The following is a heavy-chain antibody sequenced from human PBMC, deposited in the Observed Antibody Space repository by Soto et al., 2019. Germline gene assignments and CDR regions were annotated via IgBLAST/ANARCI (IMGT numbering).Heavy chain of an antibody. J-gene: IGHJ1*01. Sequence: QVLVQESGPGLVKPSQTLTLSCTVSDGSVDSGNHYWNWIRQPPGKGLEWIGYIYYGESTFYNPSLKSRATISVDTSQSRFSLRLTSVTAADTAVYYCARDMGSAMTTRVFDHWGQGTLVSVSS. CDR1: DGSVDSGNHY. CDR3: ARDMGSAMTTRVFDH. CDR2: IYYGEST. V-gene: IGHV4-30-4*01. D-gene: IGHD4-17*01.